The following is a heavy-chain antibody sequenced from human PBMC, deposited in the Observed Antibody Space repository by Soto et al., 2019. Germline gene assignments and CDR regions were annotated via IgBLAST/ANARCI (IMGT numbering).Heavy chain of an antibody. V-gene: IGHV3-33*01. D-gene: IGHD1-1*01. CDR2: IWSDGNNR. J-gene: IGHJ4*02. CDR3: VRGDNWNDEASDY. CDR1: GFMFSNHG. Sequence: QVPLVESGGGVVKPGRSLRLSCAASGFMFSNHGMHWVRQAPGKGLEWVAVIWSDGNNRYYADSVKGRFTISRDNSKNTLYLQMNSLRAEDTAVYYCVRGDNWNDEASDYWGQGTLVTVSS.